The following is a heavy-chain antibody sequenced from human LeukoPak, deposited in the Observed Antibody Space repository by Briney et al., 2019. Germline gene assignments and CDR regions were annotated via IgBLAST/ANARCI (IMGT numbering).Heavy chain of an antibody. Sequence: SETLSLTCTVSGGSISSYYWSWIRQPPGKGLEWIGYIYYSGSTNYNPSLKSRVTISVDTSKNQFSLKLSSVTAADTAVYYCARGFRGYSGYDSVPFDYWGQGTLVTVSS. J-gene: IGHJ4*02. CDR3: ARGFRGYSGYDSVPFDY. CDR2: IYYSGST. D-gene: IGHD5-12*01. CDR1: GGSISSYY. V-gene: IGHV4-59*01.